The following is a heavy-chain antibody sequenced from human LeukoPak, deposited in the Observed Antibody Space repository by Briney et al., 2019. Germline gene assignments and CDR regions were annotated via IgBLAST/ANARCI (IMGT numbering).Heavy chain of an antibody. J-gene: IGHJ4*02. D-gene: IGHD3-22*01. CDR2: IVPSGGGT. V-gene: IGHV1-46*01. Sequence: ASVKVSCKTSGYTFTGYYMHWVRQAPGQELEWMGMIVPSGGGTNYAQNFQGRVTVTRDTSTSTIYMELSSLRSEDTAVYYCVRELSPGYFDYWGQGTLVTVSS. CDR3: VRELSPGYFDY. CDR1: GYTFTGYY.